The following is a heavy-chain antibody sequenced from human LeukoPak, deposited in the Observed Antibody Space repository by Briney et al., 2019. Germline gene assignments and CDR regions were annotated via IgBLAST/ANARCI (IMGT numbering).Heavy chain of an antibody. V-gene: IGHV1-2*02. J-gene: IGHJ4*02. CDR1: GYTFTGYY. CDR3: ARAGSSGLRCPIVD. D-gene: IGHD6-19*01. CDR2: INPNSGGT. Sequence: ASVKVSCKASGYTFTGYYMHWVRQAPGQGLEWMGWINPNSGGTNYAQKFQGRVTMTRDTSISIAYMELSRLRSDDTAVYYCARAGSSGLRCPIVDWGQGTLVTVSS.